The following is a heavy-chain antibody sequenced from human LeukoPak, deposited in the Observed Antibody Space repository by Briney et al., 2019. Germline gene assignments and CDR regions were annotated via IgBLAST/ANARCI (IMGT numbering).Heavy chain of an antibody. V-gene: IGHV4-39*01. CDR3: ARGGPAGVATNDY. D-gene: IGHD5-24*01. Sequence: SETLSLTCTVSGGSISSSTYYWAWIRQSPGKGLEWIGSITYSGSTYYNPSLESRVTISVDTSKNQFSLRLISVTVVDTAVYYCARGGPAGVATNDYWGQGTLVTVSS. J-gene: IGHJ4*02. CDR2: ITYSGST. CDR1: GGSISSSTYY.